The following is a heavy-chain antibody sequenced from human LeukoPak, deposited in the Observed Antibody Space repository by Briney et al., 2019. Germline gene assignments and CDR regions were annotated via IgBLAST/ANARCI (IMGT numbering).Heavy chain of an antibody. Sequence: PSETLSLTCTVSGGSISSSSYYWGWIRQPPGKGLEWIGSIYYSGSTYYNPSLKSRVTISVDTSKNQFSLKLSSVTAADTAVYYCAKLNPFDWIGWGQGTLVTVSS. CDR3: AKLNPFDWIG. V-gene: IGHV4-39*01. D-gene: IGHD1-1*01. CDR1: GGSISSSSYY. CDR2: IYYSGST. J-gene: IGHJ4*02.